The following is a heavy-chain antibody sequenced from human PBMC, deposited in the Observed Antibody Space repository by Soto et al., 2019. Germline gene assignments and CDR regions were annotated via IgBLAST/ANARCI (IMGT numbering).Heavy chain of an antibody. CDR2: IWYDGSNK. CDR1: RFTFRSYG. D-gene: IGHD2-15*01. CDR3: ARGLEEYCSGGSCYADY. V-gene: IGHV3-33*01. J-gene: IGHJ4*02. Sequence: GGSLKLSCAASRFTFRSYGMHWVRQAPGKGLEWVAVIWYDGSNKYYADSVKGRFTISRDNSKNTLYLQMNSLRAEDTAVYYCARGLEEYCSGGSCYADYWGQGTLVTVSS.